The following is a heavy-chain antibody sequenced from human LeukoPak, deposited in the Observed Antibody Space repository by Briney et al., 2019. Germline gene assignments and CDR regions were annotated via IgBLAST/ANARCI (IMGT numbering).Heavy chain of an antibody. V-gene: IGHV3-30*04. J-gene: IGHJ4*02. D-gene: IGHD3-9*01. CDR1: GFTFSSYA. CDR2: ISYDGSNK. CDR3: ARTYNYDIWALDY. Sequence: GGSLRLSCAASGFTFSSYAMHWVRQAPGKGLEWVAVISYDGSNKYYADSVKGRFTISRDNSKNTLYLQMNSLRAEDTAVYYCARTYNYDIWALDYWGQGTLVTVSS.